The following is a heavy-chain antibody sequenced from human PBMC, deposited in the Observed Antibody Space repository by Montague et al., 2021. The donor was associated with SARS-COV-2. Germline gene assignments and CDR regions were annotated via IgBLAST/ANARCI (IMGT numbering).Heavy chain of an antibody. Sequence: CAISGDSVSNKSVAWNWIRQSPSRGLGLLGRTYYRSKWYSDYAEXFKXRLVITPDTSKNQVSLQLNPVIPEDTAVYFCASSGITLTGLDAFDIWGQGTMVTVSS. J-gene: IGHJ3*02. CDR3: ASSGITLTGLDAFDI. CDR2: TYYRSKWYS. V-gene: IGHV6-1*01. D-gene: IGHD3-9*01. CDR1: GDSVSNKSVA.